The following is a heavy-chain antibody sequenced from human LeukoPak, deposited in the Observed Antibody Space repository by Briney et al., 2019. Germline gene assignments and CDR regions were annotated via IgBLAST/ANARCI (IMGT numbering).Heavy chain of an antibody. D-gene: IGHD6-13*01. CDR1: GYSFTAHW. V-gene: IGHV1-2*02. CDR3: SRSSPAAGAVAY. J-gene: IGHJ4*02. Sequence: ASVKVSCKASGYSFTAHWIHWVRQAPGQGLEWMGCINPSTGGTNYAQQFQGRVTLTSDTSTTTAYMGLSSLTSDDTAVYFCSRSSPAAGAVAYWGQGTQVTVSS. CDR2: INPSTGGT.